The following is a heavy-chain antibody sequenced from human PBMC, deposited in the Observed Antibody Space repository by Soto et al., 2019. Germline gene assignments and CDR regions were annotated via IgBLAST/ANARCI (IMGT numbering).Heavy chain of an antibody. CDR2: ISSYGADT. CDR3: VKEGYMRSDWYGQFDY. J-gene: IGHJ4*02. D-gene: IGHD6-19*01. V-gene: IGHV3-64D*06. CDR1: GFTFNSYA. Sequence: PVGSLRLSCSASGFTFNSYAMHWVRQAPGKGLEFVSAISSYGADTYYADSVKGRFAISRDNSKNTLYLQMSSLRAEDTALYYCVKEGYMRSDWYGQFDYWGQGALVTVSS.